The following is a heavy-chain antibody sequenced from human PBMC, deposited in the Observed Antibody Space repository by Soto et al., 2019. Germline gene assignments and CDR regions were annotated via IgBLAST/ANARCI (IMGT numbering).Heavy chain of an antibody. CDR3: ARDRMVSANYYGMDV. CDR1: GFTVSSNY. Sequence: GGSLRLSCAASGFTVSSNYMSWVRQAPGKGLEWVSVIYSGGSTYYADSVKGRFTISRDNSKNTLYLQMNSLRAEDTAVYYCARDRMVSANYYGMDVWGQGTTVTVSS. CDR2: IYSGGST. J-gene: IGHJ6*02. V-gene: IGHV3-66*01. D-gene: IGHD2-8*01.